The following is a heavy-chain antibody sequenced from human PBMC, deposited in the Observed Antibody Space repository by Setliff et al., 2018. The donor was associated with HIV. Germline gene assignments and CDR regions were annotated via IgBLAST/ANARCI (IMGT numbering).Heavy chain of an antibody. J-gene: IGHJ5*02. CDR3: GRGWFDP. V-gene: IGHV4-39*07. Sequence: SETLSLTCTVSGGSITRSSYYWAWIRQPPGKGLEWIGNIFYSGHTFYNPSLRSRVTISVDTSKNQFSLKLSSVTAADTAVYYCGRGWFDPWGQGTLVTVSS. D-gene: IGHD3-10*01. CDR1: GGSITRSSYY. CDR2: IFYSGHT.